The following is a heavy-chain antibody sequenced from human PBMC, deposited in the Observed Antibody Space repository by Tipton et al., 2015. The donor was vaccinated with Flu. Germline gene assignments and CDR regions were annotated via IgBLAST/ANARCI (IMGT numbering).Heavy chain of an antibody. J-gene: IGHJ4*02. CDR1: GFTFSDYE. D-gene: IGHD2-21*02. Sequence: SLRLSCIGSGFTFSDYEMNWVRQAPGKGLEWLSYISRGGTTIYYADSVKGRFTISRDDAENSLYLQMNSLRAEDTAVYYCARLGYCGGDCYVFDYWGQGTLVTVSS. V-gene: IGHV3-48*03. CDR2: ISRGGTTI. CDR3: ARLGYCGGDCYVFDY.